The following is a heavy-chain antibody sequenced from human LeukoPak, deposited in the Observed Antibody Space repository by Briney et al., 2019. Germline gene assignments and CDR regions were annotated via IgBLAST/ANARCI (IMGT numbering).Heavy chain of an antibody. CDR2: INSDGSST. CDR1: GFTFSSYW. Sequence: GGSLRLSCAASGFTFSSYWMHWVRQAPGKGLMWVSRINSDGSSTSYADSVKGRFTISRDNAKNSLYLQMNSLRAEDTAVYYCARDRPTLTGYYPFDYWGQGTLVTVSS. CDR3: ARDRPTLTGYYPFDY. J-gene: IGHJ4*02. V-gene: IGHV3-74*01. D-gene: IGHD3-9*01.